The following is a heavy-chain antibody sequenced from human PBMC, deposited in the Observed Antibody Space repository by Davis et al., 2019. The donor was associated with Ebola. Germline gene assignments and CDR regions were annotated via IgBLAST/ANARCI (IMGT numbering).Heavy chain of an antibody. J-gene: IGHJ4*02. Sequence: GESLKISCAASGFTFSNSWIHWVRQAPGKGLVWVAHINSDGTIYADSVKGRFTISRDNAKNTLYLQMNSVRAEDTAVYYCTREEGGGFDSWGQGTLVTVPS. CDR1: GFTFSNSW. CDR2: INSDGT. V-gene: IGHV3-74*01. D-gene: IGHD2-15*01. CDR3: TREEGGGFDS.